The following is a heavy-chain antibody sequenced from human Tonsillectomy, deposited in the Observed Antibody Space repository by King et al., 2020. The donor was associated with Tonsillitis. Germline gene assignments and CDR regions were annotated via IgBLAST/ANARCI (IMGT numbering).Heavy chain of an antibody. CDR1: GFTFSSYN. CDR3: ARDLRYYYGMDV. CDR2: ISSRSSTI. J-gene: IGHJ6*02. V-gene: IGHV3-48*01. Sequence: VQLVESGGGLVQPGGSLRLSCAASGFTFSSYNMIWVRQAPGKGLEWISDISSRSSTIYYADSVKGRFTISRDNAKNSLYLQMNSLRAEDTAVYYCARDLRYYYGMDVWGQGTTVTVSS.